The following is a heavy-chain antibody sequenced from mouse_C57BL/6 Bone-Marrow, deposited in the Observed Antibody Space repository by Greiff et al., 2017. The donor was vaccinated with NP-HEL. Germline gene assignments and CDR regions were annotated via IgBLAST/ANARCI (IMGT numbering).Heavy chain of an antibody. J-gene: IGHJ4*01. Sequence: VQLQHSGPELVKPGDSVKISCKASGYSFTGYFMNWVMQSHGKSLEWIGRINPYNGDTFYNQKFKGKATLTVDKSSSTAHMELRSLTSEDSAVYFCARPHDYDAMDYWGQGTSVTVSS. CDR3: ARPHDYDAMDY. CDR2: INPYNGDT. CDR1: GYSFTGYF. V-gene: IGHV1-20*01.